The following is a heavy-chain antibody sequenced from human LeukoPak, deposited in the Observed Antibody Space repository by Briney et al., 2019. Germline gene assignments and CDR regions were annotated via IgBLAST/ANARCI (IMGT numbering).Heavy chain of an antibody. CDR1: GGSISGFY. J-gene: IGHJ5*02. CDR2: IYYSGST. CDR3: ARSTMVRGVMWFDP. D-gene: IGHD3-10*01. Sequence: SETLSLTCAVSGGSISGFYWSWIRQPPGKGLEWIGYIYYSGSTNYNPSLKSRVTISVDTSKNQFSLKLSSVTAADTAVYYCARSTMVRGVMWFDPWGQGTLVTVSS. V-gene: IGHV4-59*01.